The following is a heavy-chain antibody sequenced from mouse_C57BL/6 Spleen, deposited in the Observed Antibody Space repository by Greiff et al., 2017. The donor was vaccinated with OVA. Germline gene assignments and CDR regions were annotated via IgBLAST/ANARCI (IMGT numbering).Heavy chain of an antibody. CDR2: INYDGSST. J-gene: IGHJ4*01. CDR3: ARDSTGAMDY. V-gene: IGHV5-16*01. CDR1: GFTFSDYY. D-gene: IGHD1-1*01. Sequence: EVKVVESEGGLVQPGSSMKLSCTASGFTFSDYYMAWVRQVPEKGLEWVANINYDGSSTYYLDSLKSRFIISRDNAKNILYLQMSSLKSEDTATYYCARDSTGAMDYWGQGTSVTVSS.